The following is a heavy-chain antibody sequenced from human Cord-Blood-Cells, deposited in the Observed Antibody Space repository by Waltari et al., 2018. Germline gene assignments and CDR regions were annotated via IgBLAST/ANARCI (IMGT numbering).Heavy chain of an antibody. CDR3: ARSFWGDIVATIVNDVWYFDL. J-gene: IGHJ2*01. Sequence: QVQLVQSGAEVKKPGSSVKVSCKASGGTFSSYAISWVRQAPGQGLEWMGGSIPIFGTANYAQKFQGRVTITADKSTSTAYMELSSLRSEDTAVYYCARSFWGDIVATIVNDVWYFDLWGRGTLVTVSS. V-gene: IGHV1-69*06. CDR2: SIPIFGTA. D-gene: IGHD5-12*01. CDR1: GGTFSSYA.